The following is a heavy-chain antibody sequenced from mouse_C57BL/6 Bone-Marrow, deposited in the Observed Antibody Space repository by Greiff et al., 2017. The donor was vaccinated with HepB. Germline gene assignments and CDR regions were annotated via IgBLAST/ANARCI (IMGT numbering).Heavy chain of an antibody. V-gene: IGHV14-4*01. CDR2: IDPENGDT. Sequence: EVKVVESGAELVRPGASVKLSCTASGFNIKDDYMHWVKPRPEQGLEWIGWIDPENGDTEYASKFQGKATITADTSSNTAYLQLSSLTSEDTAVYYGTTDARDYWGQGTSVTVSS. J-gene: IGHJ4*01. CDR3: TTDARDY. CDR1: GFNIKDDY.